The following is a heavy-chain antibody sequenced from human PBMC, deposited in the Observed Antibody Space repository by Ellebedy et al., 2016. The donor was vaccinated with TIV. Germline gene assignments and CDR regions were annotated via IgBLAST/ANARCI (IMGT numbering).Heavy chain of an antibody. CDR2: VYHSGHT. D-gene: IGHD2-21*02. V-gene: IGHV4-4*01. J-gene: IGHJ4*02. Sequence: MPGGSLRLSCGVSGGSINSDNYWSWVRQSPGRGLEWIGEVYHSGHTNYNPSLRSRVSMSVDKSKTQFSLNINSVTAADTAVYFCARGGDWLFDYWGQGILVTVSS. CDR3: ARGGDWLFDY. CDR1: GGSINSDNY.